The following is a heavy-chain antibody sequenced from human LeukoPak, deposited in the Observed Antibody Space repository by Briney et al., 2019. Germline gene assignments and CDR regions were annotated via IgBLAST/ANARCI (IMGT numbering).Heavy chain of an antibody. CDR1: GYAFTSYY. D-gene: IGHD3-22*01. CDR2: INPSGGST. CDR3: AREAYYDSSGPANDY. Sequence: GASVKVSCKASGYAFTSYYMHWVRQAPGQGLEWMGIINPSGGSTSYAQKFQGRVTMTRDTSTSTVYMELSSLRSEDTAVYYCAREAYYDSSGPANDYWGQGTLVTVSS. J-gene: IGHJ4*02. V-gene: IGHV1-46*01.